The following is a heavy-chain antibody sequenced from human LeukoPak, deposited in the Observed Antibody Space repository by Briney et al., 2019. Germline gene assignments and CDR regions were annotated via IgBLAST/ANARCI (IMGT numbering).Heavy chain of an antibody. V-gene: IGHV3-9*01. J-gene: IGHJ3*02. CDR2: ISGDSSSA. Sequence: SLRLSCAASGFTFDDYAMHWVRQGPGKGLEWVSGISGDSSSANYADSVKGRFTISRDNAQNSLYLQMSSLRVEDTALYYCAKDRYNFGSRFEMWGQGTMVLVAS. D-gene: IGHD5-18*01. CDR1: GFTFDDYA. CDR3: AKDRYNFGSRFEM.